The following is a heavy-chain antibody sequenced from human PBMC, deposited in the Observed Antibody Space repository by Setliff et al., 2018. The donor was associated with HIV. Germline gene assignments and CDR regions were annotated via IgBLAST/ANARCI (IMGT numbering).Heavy chain of an antibody. J-gene: IGHJ6*03. CDR3: ARHRDPPGTKWIYYYYYMDL. CDR2: IYHSGLP. D-gene: IGHD5-12*01. CDR1: GGSISSSSYY. Sequence: SETLSLTCTVSGGSISSSSYYWGWIRQPPGKGLEWIGSIYHSGLPSYNPSLSSRLTISVDTSKNHVSLRLSSVTAADTGVYYCARHRDPPGTKWIYYYYYMDLWGEGTTVTVSS. V-gene: IGHV4-39*01.